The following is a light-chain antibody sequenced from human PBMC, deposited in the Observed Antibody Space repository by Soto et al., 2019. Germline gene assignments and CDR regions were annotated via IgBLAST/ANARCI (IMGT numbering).Light chain of an antibody. CDR1: SSDVGGYNY. CDR2: DVR. V-gene: IGLV2-14*01. CDR3: SSYTSSSTYV. Sequence: QSALTQPASVSGSPGQSITISCTGTSSDVGGYNYVSWYQQQPGKAPKHMIYDVRNRASGVSNRISGSKSGNTASLTISGFQAEDEADYYCSSYTSSSTYVFGPGTKLTVL. J-gene: IGLJ1*01.